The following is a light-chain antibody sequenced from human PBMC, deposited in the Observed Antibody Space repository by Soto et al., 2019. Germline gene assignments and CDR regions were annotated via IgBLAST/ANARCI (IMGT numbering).Light chain of an antibody. J-gene: IGKJ1*01. CDR2: GGS. Sequence: DIVLTQYPGTLSWSRGEGATLSCRASQSVSSNHLAWYQQKPGQAPRLLIYGGSSRATGIPVRFSGSGSETDFTLTITRLEPEDFAVYYCQQYSSSRTFGQGTKVDI. CDR1: QSVSSNH. V-gene: IGKV3-20*01. CDR3: QQYSSSRT.